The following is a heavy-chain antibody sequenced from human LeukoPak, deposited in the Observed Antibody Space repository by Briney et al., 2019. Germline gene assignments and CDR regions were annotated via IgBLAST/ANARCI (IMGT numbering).Heavy chain of an antibody. CDR2: ISSSSSTI. J-gene: IGHJ3*02. D-gene: IGHD3-16*01. V-gene: IGHV3-48*01. Sequence: GGSLRLSCAASGFTFSSYSMNWVRQAPGKGLEWVSYISSSSSTIYYADSVKGRFTISRDNAKNSLYLQMNSLRAEDTAVYYCARGYRGAWGNAFDIWGQGTMVTVSS. CDR3: ARGYRGAWGNAFDI. CDR1: GFTFSSYS.